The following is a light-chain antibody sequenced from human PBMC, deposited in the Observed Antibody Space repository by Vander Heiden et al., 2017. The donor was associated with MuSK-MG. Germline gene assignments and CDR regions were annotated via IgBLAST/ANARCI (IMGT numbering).Light chain of an antibody. CDR1: QSISSW. J-gene: IGKJ1*01. V-gene: IGKV1-5*03. CDR2: KAS. CDR3: QQYNSYSST. Sequence: DIQITQSPSTLSASVGDRVTITCRARQSISSWLAWYQQKPGKAPKLLIYKASSLESGVPSRFSGSGSGTEFTLTISSLQPDDFATYYCQQYNSYSSTFGQGTKVEIK.